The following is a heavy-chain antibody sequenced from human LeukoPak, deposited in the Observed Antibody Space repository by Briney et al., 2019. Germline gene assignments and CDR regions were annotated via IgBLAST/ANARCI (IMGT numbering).Heavy chain of an antibody. CDR1: GFTFSSYA. V-gene: IGHV3-23*01. Sequence: GGSLRLSCAASGFTFSSYAMSWVRQAPGKGLEWVSGISGSGDSTYYADSVKGRFTISRDNSRNTLYLQMNSLRAEDTAVYYCAKNRDPQLERGSDYWGQGALVTVSS. CDR2: ISGSGDST. J-gene: IGHJ4*02. CDR3: AKNRDPQLERGSDY. D-gene: IGHD3-3*01.